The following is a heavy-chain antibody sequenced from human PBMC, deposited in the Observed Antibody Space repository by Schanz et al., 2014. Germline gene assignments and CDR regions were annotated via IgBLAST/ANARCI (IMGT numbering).Heavy chain of an antibody. CDR2: ISDYNADT. V-gene: IGHV1-18*01. CDR3: AGATYSSSWYGGSEYFQH. D-gene: IGHD6-13*01. CDR1: GYTFTSYG. J-gene: IGHJ1*01. Sequence: QVQLVQSGAEVKKPGASVKVSCKASGYTFTSYGISWVRQAPGQGLEWMGWISDYNADTKYAQKVQGRVTMTTDTSTSTAYMELRSLRSDDTAVYYCAGATYSSSWYGGSEYFQHWGQGTLVTVSS.